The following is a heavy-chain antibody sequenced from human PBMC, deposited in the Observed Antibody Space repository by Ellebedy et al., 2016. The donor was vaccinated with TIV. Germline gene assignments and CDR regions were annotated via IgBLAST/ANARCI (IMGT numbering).Heavy chain of an antibody. J-gene: IGHJ6*02. CDR1: GYIFTSYD. Sequence: AASVKVSCKASGYIFTSYDISWVRQAPGQGLEWMGWISAYNGNTNYAQKLQGRVTMTTDTSTTTAYMELRSLRSDDTAVYYWTRDRRRIVRFLEWFGDRYYGIDVWGQGTTVTVSS. CDR3: TRDRRRIVRFLEWFGDRYYGIDV. D-gene: IGHD3-3*01. V-gene: IGHV1-18*01. CDR2: ISAYNGNT.